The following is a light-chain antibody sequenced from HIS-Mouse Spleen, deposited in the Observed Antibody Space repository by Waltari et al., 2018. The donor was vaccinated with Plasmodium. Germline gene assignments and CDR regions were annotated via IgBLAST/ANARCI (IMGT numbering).Light chain of an antibody. CDR1: QGISSY. V-gene: IGKV1-8*01. CDR3: QQYYSYPLT. J-gene: IGKJ4*01. CDR2: AAS. Sequence: AIRMTQSPSSFSASTVDRVTITCRANQGISSYLAWYQQKPGKAPKLLIYAASTLQSGVPSRFSGSGSGTDFTLTISCLQSEDFATYYCQQYYSYPLTFGGGTKVEIK.